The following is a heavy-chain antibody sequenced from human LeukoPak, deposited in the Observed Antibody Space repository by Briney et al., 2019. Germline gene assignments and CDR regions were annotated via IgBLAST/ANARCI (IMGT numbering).Heavy chain of an antibody. CDR3: ASGYYYDSSGYYLGAFDI. CDR1: GFTFSDYH. CDR2: ISSSGSTI. J-gene: IGHJ3*02. Sequence: GGSLRLSCAASGFTFSDYHMSWIRQAPGKGLEWVSYISSSGSTIYYADSVKGRFTISRDNAKNSLYLQMNSLRAEDTAVYYCASGYYYDSSGYYLGAFDIWGQGTMVTVSS. D-gene: IGHD3-22*01. V-gene: IGHV3-11*01.